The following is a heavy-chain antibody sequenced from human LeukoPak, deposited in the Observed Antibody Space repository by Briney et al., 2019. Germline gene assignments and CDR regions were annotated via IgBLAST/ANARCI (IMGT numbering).Heavy chain of an antibody. D-gene: IGHD3-16*01. Sequence: GGSLRLSCAASGSTFSSYSMNWVRQAPGKGLEWVSSISSSSTYIHYADSVRGRFTISRDNAKNSLYLQMNSLRAEDTAVYYCARAGDGGYYFDYWGQGTLVIVSS. CDR2: ISSSSTYI. CDR1: GSTFSSYS. V-gene: IGHV3-21*01. CDR3: ARAGDGGYYFDY. J-gene: IGHJ4*02.